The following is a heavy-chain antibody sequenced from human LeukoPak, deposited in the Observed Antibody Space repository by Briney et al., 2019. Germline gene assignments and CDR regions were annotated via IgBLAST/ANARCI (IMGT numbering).Heavy chain of an antibody. CDR3: ARTPLVRYFDS. CDR1: GFTFSSYA. CDR2: VSGSAGTT. D-gene: IGHD2-2*01. V-gene: IGHV3-23*01. J-gene: IGHJ4*02. Sequence: PGGSLRLSCAASGFTFSSYAMSWVRQAQRKGVEWVSAVSGSAGTTYYADSVKGRFTISRDNSKNTLYLQMNSLRAEDTALYYCARTPLVRYFDSWGQGTLVTVSS.